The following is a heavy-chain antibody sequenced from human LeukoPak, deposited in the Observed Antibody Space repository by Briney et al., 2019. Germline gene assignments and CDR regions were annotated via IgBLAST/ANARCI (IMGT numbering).Heavy chain of an antibody. V-gene: IGHV4-39*07. D-gene: IGHD6-13*01. CDR1: GGSISSSSYY. CDR3: ARGLRGYSSSWYLAYYFDY. J-gene: IGHJ4*02. CDR2: IYYSGST. Sequence: SETLSLTCTVSGGSISSSSYYWGWIRQPPGKGLEWIGSIYYSGSTYYNPSLKSRVTISVDTSKNQFSLKLSSVTAADTAVYYCARGLRGYSSSWYLAYYFDYWGQGTLVTVSS.